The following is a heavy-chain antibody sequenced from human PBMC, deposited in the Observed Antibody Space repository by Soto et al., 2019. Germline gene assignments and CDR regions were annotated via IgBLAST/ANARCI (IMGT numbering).Heavy chain of an antibody. J-gene: IGHJ6*02. D-gene: IGHD3-3*01. CDR1: GGTFSSYA. CDR3: ARRSAYYDFWSGYYDNYYYYGMDV. Sequence: SVKVSCKASGGTFSSYAISWVRQAPGQGLEWMGGIIPIFGTANYAQKFQGRVTITADESTSTAYMELSSLRSEDTAVYYCARRSAYYDFWSGYYDNYYYYGMDVWGQGTTVTVSS. V-gene: IGHV1-69*13. CDR2: IIPIFGTA.